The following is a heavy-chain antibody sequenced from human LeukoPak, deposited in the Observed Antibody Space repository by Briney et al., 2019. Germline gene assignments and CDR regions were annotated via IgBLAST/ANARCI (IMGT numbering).Heavy chain of an antibody. J-gene: IGHJ4*02. V-gene: IGHV3-48*01. Sequence: GGSVRLSCAASGFTFSSYSMNWVRQAPGKGLEWVSYISSSSSTIYYADSVKGRFTISRDNAKNSLYLQMNSLRAEDTAVYYCARAGGIAARHLDYWGQGTLVTVSS. D-gene: IGHD6-6*01. CDR1: GFTFSSYS. CDR3: ARAGGIAARHLDY. CDR2: ISSSSSTI.